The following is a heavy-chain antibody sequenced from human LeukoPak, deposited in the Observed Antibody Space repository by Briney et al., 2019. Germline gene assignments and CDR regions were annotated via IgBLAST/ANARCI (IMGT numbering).Heavy chain of an antibody. J-gene: IGHJ4*02. V-gene: IGHV4-61*02. CDR3: ARDGAYDGSDSDYGTLYYFDY. Sequence: SSETLSLTCTVSGGSISSGSYYWSWIRQPAGKGLEWIGRIYTSGSTNYNPSLKSRVTISVDTSKNQFSLKLSSVTAADTAVYYCARDGAYDGSDSDYGTLYYFDYWGQGTLVTVSS. D-gene: IGHD3-22*01. CDR2: IYTSGST. CDR1: GGSISSGSYY.